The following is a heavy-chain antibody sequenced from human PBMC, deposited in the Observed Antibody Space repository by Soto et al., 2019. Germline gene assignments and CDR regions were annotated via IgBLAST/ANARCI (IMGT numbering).Heavy chain of an antibody. J-gene: IGHJ4*02. D-gene: IGHD3-10*01. Sequence: PSETLSLTCTVSGGSISGYYWSWIRQPPGKGLEWIGYIYHSGSTFYNPSLKSRVTISVDRSKNQFSLKLSFVTAADTAFYYCARGWGELLWFGELLDYWGQGTLVTVSS. V-gene: IGHV4-59*12. CDR2: IYHSGST. CDR1: GGSISGYY. CDR3: ARGWGELLWFGELLDY.